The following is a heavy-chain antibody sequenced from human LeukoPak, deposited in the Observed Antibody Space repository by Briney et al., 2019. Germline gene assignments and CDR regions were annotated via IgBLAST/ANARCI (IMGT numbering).Heavy chain of an antibody. CDR3: ARAGDVDTAMDHYYYGMDV. D-gene: IGHD5-18*01. CDR2: ISNSSSYI. Sequence: PGGSLRLSCAASGFTFSSYSMNWVRQAPGKGLEWVSSISNSSSYIYYADLVKGRFTISRDNAKNSLYLQMNSLRAEDTAVYYCARAGDVDTAMDHYYYGMDVWGQGTTVTVSS. CDR1: GFTFSSYS. J-gene: IGHJ6*02. V-gene: IGHV3-21*01.